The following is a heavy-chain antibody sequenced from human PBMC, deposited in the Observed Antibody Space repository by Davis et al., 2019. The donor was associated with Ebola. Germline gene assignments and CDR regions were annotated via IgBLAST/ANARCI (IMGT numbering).Heavy chain of an antibody. CDR1: GFTFSNYA. D-gene: IGHD1-14*01. Sequence: GESLKISCAASGFTFSNYAMRWVRQPPGKGLEWVSGISGSGATTYYADSVKGRFTISRDNSKNSLYLQMNSLRAEDTAVYYCARVSPEKDAFDIWGQGTMVTVSS. CDR2: ISGSGATT. CDR3: ARVSPEKDAFDI. V-gene: IGHV3-23*01. J-gene: IGHJ3*02.